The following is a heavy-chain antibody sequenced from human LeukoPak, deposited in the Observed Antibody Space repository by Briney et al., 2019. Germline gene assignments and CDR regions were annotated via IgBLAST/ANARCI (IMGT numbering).Heavy chain of an antibody. CDR1: GYSFTSYW. V-gene: IGHV5-51*01. CDR3: VRQGKISTRRNYFDY. J-gene: IGHJ4*02. CDR2: IFPDDSDT. D-gene: IGHD2/OR15-2a*01. Sequence: GESLKISCKGSGYSFTSYWIGWVRQMPGRGLEYMGIIFPDDSDTRYSPSFQGQATVSADKSTSTAYLQWSGLKDSDTAMYYCVRQGKISTRRNYFDYWGQGTLVTVSS.